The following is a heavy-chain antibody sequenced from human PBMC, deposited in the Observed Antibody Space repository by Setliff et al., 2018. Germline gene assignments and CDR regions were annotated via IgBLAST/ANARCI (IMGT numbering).Heavy chain of an antibody. V-gene: IGHV1-69*05. J-gene: IGHJ6*03. CDR1: GYSFTNYG. D-gene: IGHD4-4*01. CDR2: IIPIFGTA. CDR3: ARADYIRYFYMDA. Sequence: SVKVSCKTSGYSFTNYGINWVRQAPGRGLEWMGGIIPIFGTANYAQKFQGRLTITTVGSTSTAYMELSSLRSEDTAVYYCARADYIRYFYMDAWGKGTTVTVSS.